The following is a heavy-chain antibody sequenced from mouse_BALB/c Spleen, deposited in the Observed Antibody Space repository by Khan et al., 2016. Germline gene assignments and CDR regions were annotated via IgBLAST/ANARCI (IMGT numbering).Heavy chain of an antibody. J-gene: IGHJ4*01. V-gene: IGHV2-5*01. D-gene: IGHD2-1*01. CDR2: IWRRGST. CDR1: GFSLTSYG. Sequence: QVQLKESGPGLVQSSQSLSITCTVSGFSLTSYGVHWVRQSPGQGLEWLGVIWRRGSTDYNAAFMSRLNITRDNSKSQVFFKMNSLQADDTAIYXCAKEGGNYVINYGGQETTVTISS. CDR3: AKEGGNYVINY.